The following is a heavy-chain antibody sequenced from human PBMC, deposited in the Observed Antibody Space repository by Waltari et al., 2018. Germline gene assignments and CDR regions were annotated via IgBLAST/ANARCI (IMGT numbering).Heavy chain of an antibody. CDR3: ARDRGVAVAGTGDY. V-gene: IGHV3-21*01. CDR2: ISSSSSYI. Sequence: EMQLVESGGGLVKPGGSLRLSCAASGFTFSSYSMNWVRQAPGKGLEWVSSISSSSSYIYYADSVKGRFTISRDNAKNSLYLQMNSLRAEDTAVYYCARDRGVAVAGTGDYWGQGTLVTVSS. CDR1: GFTFSSYS. J-gene: IGHJ4*02. D-gene: IGHD6-19*01.